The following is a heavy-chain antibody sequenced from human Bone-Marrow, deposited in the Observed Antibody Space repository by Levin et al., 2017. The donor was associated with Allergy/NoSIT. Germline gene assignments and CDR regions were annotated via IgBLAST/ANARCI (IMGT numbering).Heavy chain of an antibody. CDR3: ARANYGPFDY. CDR1: GFTFSSYS. V-gene: IGHV3-48*01. CDR2: ITKNSDTI. D-gene: IGHD3-10*01. J-gene: IGHJ4*02. Sequence: GGSLRLSCAASGFTFSSYSMVWVRQAPGRGLEWVSYITKNSDTIRYADSVKGRFTISRDNAKNSLYLQMNSLRAEDTAVFYCARANYGPFDYWGQGTLVTVSS.